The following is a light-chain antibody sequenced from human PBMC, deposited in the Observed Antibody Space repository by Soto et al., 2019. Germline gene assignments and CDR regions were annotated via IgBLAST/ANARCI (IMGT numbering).Light chain of an antibody. V-gene: IGKV3D-11*02. J-gene: IGKJ5*01. CDR1: QSVSTY. Sequence: EIVLTQSPATLSLSPGERVTLSCRASQSVSTYLAWYQQKPGQAPRLLIYDVSNRATGIPARFSGSGSGTDFSVTTSSLVPADFAVYFCHQRSNWHRVTFGQGTKLDIK. CDR3: HQRSNWHRVT. CDR2: DVS.